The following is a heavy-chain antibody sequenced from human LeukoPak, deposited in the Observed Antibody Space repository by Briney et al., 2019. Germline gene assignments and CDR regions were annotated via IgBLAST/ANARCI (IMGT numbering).Heavy chain of an antibody. CDR1: GFTFSTYG. CDR2: ISGSGGNT. V-gene: IGHV3-23*01. Sequence: GGSLRLSCAASGFTFSTYGMSWVRQAPGKGLEWVSAISGSGGNTYYADPVKGRFTISRDNSKNTLYMQMNSLRAEDTAVYYCARVRGLYGSGSYCFDYWGQGTLVTVSS. D-gene: IGHD3-10*01. J-gene: IGHJ4*02. CDR3: ARVRGLYGSGSYCFDY.